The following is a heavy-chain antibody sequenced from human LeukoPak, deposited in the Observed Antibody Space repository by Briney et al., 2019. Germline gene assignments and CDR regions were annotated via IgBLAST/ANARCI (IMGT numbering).Heavy chain of an antibody. CDR3: VRDGDAYDFDL. J-gene: IGHJ4*02. D-gene: IGHD5-12*01. CDR2: IGGGDDI. Sequence: SGGSLRLSCGASGFTFRNYAMNWVRQAPGKGLEWVAGIGGGDDIHYADSVKGRFTISRDNAKNTLFLQMVGLRAEDTAIYYCVRDGDAYDFDLWGQGILVTVSS. V-gene: IGHV3-23*01. CDR1: GFTFRNYA.